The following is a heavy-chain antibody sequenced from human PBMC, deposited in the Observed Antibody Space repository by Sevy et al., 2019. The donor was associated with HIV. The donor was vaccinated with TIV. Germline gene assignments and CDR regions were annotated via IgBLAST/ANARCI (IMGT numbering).Heavy chain of an antibody. CDR2: ISAYNGNT. V-gene: IGHV1-18*01. CDR1: GYTFTSYG. D-gene: IGHD6-13*01. J-gene: IGHJ3*02. CDR3: ASDRVGRSSTGWYRIDAFDI. Sequence: AAVKVSCKASGYTFTSYGISWVGQAPGQGLEWMGWISAYNGNTNYPQKLQGRVTMTTDTSTSAAYMELRSLRSDDTAVCYSASDRVGRSSTGWYRIDAFDIWGQGTLVSVSS.